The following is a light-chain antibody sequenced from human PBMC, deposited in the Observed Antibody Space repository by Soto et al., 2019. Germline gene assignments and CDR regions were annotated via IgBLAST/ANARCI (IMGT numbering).Light chain of an antibody. CDR1: SSDVGTYNR. CDR2: EVT. V-gene: IGLV2-18*02. Sequence: QSALTQPPSVSGSPGQSVTISCSGTSSDVGTYNRVSWYQQPPGAAPKLMISEVTNRPSGVPDRFSGSKSGNTASLTISGLQAEDEADYYCSSYTTSGLVVFGGGTKVTVL. CDR3: SSYTTSGLVV. J-gene: IGLJ2*01.